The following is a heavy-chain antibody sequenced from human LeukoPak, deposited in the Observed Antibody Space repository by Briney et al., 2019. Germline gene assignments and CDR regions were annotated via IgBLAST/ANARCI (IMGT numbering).Heavy chain of an antibody. J-gene: IGHJ4*02. CDR2: IYHSSST. CDR1: GYSISSGDY. CDR3: ARQASAFDY. Sequence: PSETLSLTCAVSGYSISSGDYWGWIRQPPGKGLEWIGSIYHSSSTYYNPSLKSRVTISVDTSTNKFSLKLSSVTSADTAVYYCARQASAFDYWGQGTLVTVSS. V-gene: IGHV4-38-2*01. D-gene: IGHD6-6*01.